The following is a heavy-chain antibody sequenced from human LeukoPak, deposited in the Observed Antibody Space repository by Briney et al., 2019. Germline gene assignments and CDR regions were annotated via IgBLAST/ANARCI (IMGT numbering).Heavy chain of an antibody. CDR2: IYTSGST. J-gene: IGHJ3*02. CDR1: GGSISSGSYY. Sequence: PSETLSLTCTVSGGSISSGSYYWSWIRQPAGKGLEWIGRIYTSGSTNYNPSLKSRVTMSVDTSKNQFSLKLSSVTAADTAVYYCAITIFGVFSHAFDIWGQGTMVTVSS. D-gene: IGHD3-3*01. V-gene: IGHV4-61*02. CDR3: AITIFGVFSHAFDI.